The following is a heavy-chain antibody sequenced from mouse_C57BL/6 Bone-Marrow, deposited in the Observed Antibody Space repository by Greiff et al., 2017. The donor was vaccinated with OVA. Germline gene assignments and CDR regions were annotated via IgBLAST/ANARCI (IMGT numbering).Heavy chain of an antibody. CDR1: GYTFTSYW. Sequence: QVQLQQSGTELVKPGASVKLSCKASGYTFTSYWMHWVKQRPGQGLEWIGNINPSNGGTNYNEKFKSKATLTVDKSSSTAYMQLSSLTSEDSAVYYCAREGKLLGKNYAMDYWGQGTSVTVSS. V-gene: IGHV1-53*01. CDR3: AREGKLLGKNYAMDY. J-gene: IGHJ4*01. CDR2: INPSNGGT. D-gene: IGHD2-12*01.